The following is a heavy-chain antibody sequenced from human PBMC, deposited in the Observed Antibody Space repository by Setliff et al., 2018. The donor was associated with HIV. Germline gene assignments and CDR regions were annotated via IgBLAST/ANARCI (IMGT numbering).Heavy chain of an antibody. V-gene: IGHV4-61*02. D-gene: IGHD2-2*01. CDR1: GGSISSGSYC. CDR3: AKDQGCSRTSCYGNYYYGMDV. J-gene: IGHJ6*02. CDR2: IYSSGST. Sequence: SETLSLTCTVSGGSISSGSYCWSWIRQPAGKGLEWIGRIYSSGSTNYNPSLKSRVTISVDTSKNQFSLKLSSVTAADTAVYYCAKDQGCSRTSCYGNYYYGMDVWGQGTTVTVSS.